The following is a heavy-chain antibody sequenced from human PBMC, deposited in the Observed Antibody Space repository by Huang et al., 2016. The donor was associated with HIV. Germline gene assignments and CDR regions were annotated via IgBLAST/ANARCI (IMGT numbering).Heavy chain of an antibody. CDR3: ARTAYSYGFRQGYNWFDP. CDR2: IRPIFGTA. V-gene: IGHV1-69*13. J-gene: IGHJ5*02. Sequence: QVLLVQSGAEVRKPGSSVKVSCTAFGGTFSSYAISWVRQAPGQGLGWMGGIRPIFGTANYTQTFQGRVTITVDESTNTGYMELTRLTSEDTAVYYCARTAYSYGFRQGYNWFDPWGQGTPVTVSS. D-gene: IGHD5-18*01. CDR1: GGTFSSYA.